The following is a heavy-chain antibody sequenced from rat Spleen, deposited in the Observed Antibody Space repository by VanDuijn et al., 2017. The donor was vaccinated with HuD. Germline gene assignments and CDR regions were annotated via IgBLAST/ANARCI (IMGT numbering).Heavy chain of an antibody. D-gene: IGHD1-1*01. Sequence: EVQLVESDGGLVQPGRSLKLSCAASGFIFSDHYVAWVRQAPTEGLEWVATINYDGRSTFYRDSVRDRFTISRDNAKSILYLQMNNLRSEDTATYYCTRGGYYRYWGQGVMVTVSS. V-gene: IGHV5-29*01. CDR2: INYDGRST. CDR3: TRGGYYRY. J-gene: IGHJ2*01. CDR1: GFIFSDHY.